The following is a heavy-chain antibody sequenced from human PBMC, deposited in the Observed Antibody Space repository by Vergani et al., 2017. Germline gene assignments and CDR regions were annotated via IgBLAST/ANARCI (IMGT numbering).Heavy chain of an antibody. CDR1: GGSISSYY. CDR3: ARGVALYYYDSSGYPVYFDY. Sequence: QLQLQESGPGLVKPSETLSLTCTVSGGSISSYYWSWIRQPPGKGLEGIGYIYYSGSTNYNPSLKSRVTISVDTSKNQFSLKLSSVTAADTAVYYCARGVALYYYDSSGYPVYFDYWGQGTLVTVSS. CDR2: IYYSGST. D-gene: IGHD3-22*01. J-gene: IGHJ4*02. V-gene: IGHV4-59*08.